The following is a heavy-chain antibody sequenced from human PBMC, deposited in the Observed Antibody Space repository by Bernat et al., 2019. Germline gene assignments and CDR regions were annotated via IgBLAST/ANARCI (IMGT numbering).Heavy chain of an antibody. CDR3: TSPSDY. V-gene: IGHV3-15*01. CDR2: IKSKTDGGTI. D-gene: IGHD6-6*01. J-gene: IGHJ4*02. Sequence: EAQLVESGGGLVKPGGSLRLSCAASGFTFSNVWMSWVRQAPGKGLEWVALIKSKTDGGTIHYAAPVNGRFIVSRDDSKNTLYLQMNSLKTEDTAVYYCTSPSDYWGQGTLVTVSS. CDR1: GFTFSNVW.